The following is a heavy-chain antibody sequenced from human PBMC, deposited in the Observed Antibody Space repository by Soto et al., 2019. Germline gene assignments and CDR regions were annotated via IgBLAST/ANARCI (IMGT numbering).Heavy chain of an antibody. Sequence: SETLSLTCTVSGGSISSYYWSWIRQPPGKGLEWIGYIYYSGSTNYNPSLKSRVTISVDTSKNQFSLKLSSVTAADTAVYYCARAADYSFLHYGMDVWGQGTTVTVS. D-gene: IGHD4-4*01. CDR1: GGSISSYY. J-gene: IGHJ6*02. CDR2: IYYSGST. CDR3: ARAADYSFLHYGMDV. V-gene: IGHV4-59*01.